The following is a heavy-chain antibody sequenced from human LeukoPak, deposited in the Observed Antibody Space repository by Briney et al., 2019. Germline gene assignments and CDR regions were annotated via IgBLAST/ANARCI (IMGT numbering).Heavy chain of an antibody. CDR3: ARVPPYIVVVPAAMSGFDP. J-gene: IGHJ5*02. CDR2: INPNSGGT. D-gene: IGHD2-2*01. V-gene: IGHV1-2*02. Sequence: ASVKVSCKASGYTFTGYYMHWVRQAPGQGLEWMGWINPNSGGTNYAQKFQGRVTMTRDTSISTAYMELSRLRSDDTAVYYCARVPPYIVVVPAAMSGFDPWGQGTLVIVSS. CDR1: GYTFTGYY.